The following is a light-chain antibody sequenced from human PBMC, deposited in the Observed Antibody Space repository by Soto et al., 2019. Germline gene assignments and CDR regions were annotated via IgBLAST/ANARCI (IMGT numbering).Light chain of an antibody. CDR1: FSNIGNNF. Sequence: QSVLTQPPSASGTPGQRVTISCSGSFSNIGNNFVYWYQQFPGTAPKLLIYRNNQRPSGVPDRFSGSKSGTSASLAISGLPSEDEADYYCAAWDDSLSGWVFGGGTKLTVL. CDR2: RNN. V-gene: IGLV1-47*01. CDR3: AAWDDSLSGWV. J-gene: IGLJ3*02.